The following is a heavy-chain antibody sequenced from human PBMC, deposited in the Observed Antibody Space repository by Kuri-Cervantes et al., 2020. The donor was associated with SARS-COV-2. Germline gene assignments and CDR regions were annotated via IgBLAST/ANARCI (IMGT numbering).Heavy chain of an antibody. CDR3: AREMITFGGCALFAFDI. D-gene: IGHD3-16*01. Sequence: ASVKVSCKASGYTFTGYYMHWVRQAPGQGLEWMGWINPNSGGTNYAQKFQGRVTMTRDTSISTAYMELSRLRSDDTAVSYCAREMITFGGCALFAFDIWGQGTMVTVSS. CDR2: INPNSGGT. J-gene: IGHJ3*02. CDR1: GYTFTGYY. V-gene: IGHV1-2*02.